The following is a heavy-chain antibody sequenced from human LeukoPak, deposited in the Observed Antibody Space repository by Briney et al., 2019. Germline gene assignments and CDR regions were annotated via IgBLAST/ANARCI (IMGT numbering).Heavy chain of an antibody. CDR3: AREVATTFDY. J-gene: IGHJ4*02. V-gene: IGHV3-30*04. Sequence: PGGSLRLSCAASGFTFSSYAMHWVRQAPGKGLGWVAVISYDGRNKYYADSVKGRFTISRDNSKNTLYLQMNSLRAEDTAVYYCAREVATTFDYWGQGTLVTVSS. CDR1: GFTFSSYA. CDR2: ISYDGRNK. D-gene: IGHD5-12*01.